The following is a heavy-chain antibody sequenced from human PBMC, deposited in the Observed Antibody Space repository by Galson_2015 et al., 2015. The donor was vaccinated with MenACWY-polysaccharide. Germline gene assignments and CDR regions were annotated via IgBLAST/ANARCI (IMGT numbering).Heavy chain of an antibody. V-gene: IGHV4-31*11. CDR3: AREGKYTERFFYY. J-gene: IGHJ4*02. CDR1: GASVSTGGYY. D-gene: IGHD2/OR15-2a*01. Sequence: TLSLTCAVSGASVSTGGYYWTWIRQHPGKGLEWIGYIFYSGSTYYNPSLESRVSMSIDTFNNQFSLTLNSVTAADTAVYYCAREGKYTERFFYYWGQGTLVTVSS. CDR2: IFYSGST.